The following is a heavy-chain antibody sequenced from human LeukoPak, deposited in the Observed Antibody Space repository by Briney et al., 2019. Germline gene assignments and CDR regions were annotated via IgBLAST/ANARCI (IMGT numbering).Heavy chain of an antibody. D-gene: IGHD6-13*01. J-gene: IGHJ3*02. V-gene: IGHV4-4*07. Sequence: SETLSLTCTVSGGSISSYYWSWIRQPAGKGLEWIGRIYTSGSTNYNPSLKSRVTISVDRSKNQFSLKLSSVTAADTAVYYCARLGPLRSPGAFDIWGQGTMVTVSS. CDR1: GGSISSYY. CDR3: ARLGPLRSPGAFDI. CDR2: IYTSGST.